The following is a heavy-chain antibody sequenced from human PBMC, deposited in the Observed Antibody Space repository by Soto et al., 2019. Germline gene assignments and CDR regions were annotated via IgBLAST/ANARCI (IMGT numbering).Heavy chain of an antibody. Sequence: QVQLQESGPGLVKPSETLSLTCTVSGGSICSNYWSWIRQPPGKGLEWIGYIYYNGYTSYNPSLKSRVTISVDTSKNQFTLKLSSVTAADTAVYYCARERVVYAFDIWGQGTMVTVSS. J-gene: IGHJ3*02. CDR2: IYYNGYT. D-gene: IGHD2-15*01. V-gene: IGHV4-59*01. CDR3: ARERVVYAFDI. CDR1: GGSICSNY.